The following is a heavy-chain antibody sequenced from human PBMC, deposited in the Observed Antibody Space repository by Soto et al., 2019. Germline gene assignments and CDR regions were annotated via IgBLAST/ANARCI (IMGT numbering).Heavy chain of an antibody. J-gene: IGHJ6*03. CDR3: TRPDSGYDHKPYYYYMDV. CDR2: IRSKANSYAT. D-gene: IGHD5-12*01. V-gene: IGHV3-73*01. Sequence: GGSLRLSCAASGFTFSGSAMHWVRQASGKGLEWVGRIRSKANSYATAYAASVKGRFTISRDDSKNTAYLQMNSLKTEDTAVYYCTRPDSGYDHKPYYYYMDVWGKGTTVTVSS. CDR1: GFTFSGSA.